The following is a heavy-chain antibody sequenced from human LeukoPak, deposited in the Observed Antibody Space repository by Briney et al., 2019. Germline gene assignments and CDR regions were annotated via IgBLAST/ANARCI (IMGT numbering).Heavy chain of an antibody. CDR3: ARDAREVLLWFGEFSP. Sequence: GASVKVSCKASGYTFTSYYMHWVRQAPGQGLEWMGIINPSGGSTSYAQKFQGRVTMTRDMSTSTAYMELRSLRSDDTAVYYCARDAREVLLWFGEFSPWGQGTLVTVSS. J-gene: IGHJ5*02. CDR1: GYTFTSYY. V-gene: IGHV1-46*01. CDR2: INPSGGST. D-gene: IGHD3-10*01.